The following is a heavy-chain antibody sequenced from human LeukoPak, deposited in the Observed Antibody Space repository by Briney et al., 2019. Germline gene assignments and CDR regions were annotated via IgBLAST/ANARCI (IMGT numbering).Heavy chain of an antibody. CDR3: AELDITMIGGV. V-gene: IGHV3-7*01. D-gene: IGHD3-10*02. J-gene: IGHJ6*04. Sequence: GGSLRLSCAASGFTFSSYWMSWVRQAPGKWLEWVANIKQDGSEKYYVDSVKGRFTISRDNAKNSLYLQMNSLRAEDTAVYYCAELDITMIGGVWGKGTTVTISS. CDR1: GFTFSSYW. CDR2: IKQDGSEK.